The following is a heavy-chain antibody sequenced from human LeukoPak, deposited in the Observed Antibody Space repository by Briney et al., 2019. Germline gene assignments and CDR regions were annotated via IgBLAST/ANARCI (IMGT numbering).Heavy chain of an antibody. J-gene: IGHJ4*02. CDR2: IHPGDSNI. CDR1: GYSSPRDW. Sequence: GESLKISCQCSGYSSPRDWIAWVRQPPGKGLEWMGIIHPGDSNIVYSPSLQAQVTISADRSISTTYLQWDSLKASDTTMYYCARLTYYDPTHYFDYWGQGTLVSVSS. D-gene: IGHD3-22*01. V-gene: IGHV5-51*01. CDR3: ARLTYYDPTHYFDY.